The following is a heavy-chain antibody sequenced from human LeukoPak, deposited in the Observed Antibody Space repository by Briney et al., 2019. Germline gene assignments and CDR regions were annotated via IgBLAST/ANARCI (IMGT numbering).Heavy chain of an antibody. V-gene: IGHV4-4*07. CDR1: GGSISSYY. Sequence: SETLSLTCTDSGGSISSYYWSCIRQPAGKGLEWIGRIYTSGDTNYNPSLKSRVTMSVDTSKNQFSLRLNSVTAADTAVYYCAREESGYCNGGSCPFYFASWGEGTLVTVSS. D-gene: IGHD2-15*01. CDR2: IYTSGDT. CDR3: AREESGYCNGGSCPFYFAS. J-gene: IGHJ4*02.